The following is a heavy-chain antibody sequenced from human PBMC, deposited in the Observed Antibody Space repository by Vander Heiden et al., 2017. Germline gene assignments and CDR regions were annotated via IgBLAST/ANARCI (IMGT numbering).Heavy chain of an antibody. Sequence: QVQPVQSGAEVKKPGASVKVSCKASGHTFTGYYMHGVRQAPGQGLEWMGWINPNSGGTNYAQKFQGRVTMTRDTSISTAYMELSRLRSDDTAVYYCAREAGYCSSTSCRSLNWFDPWGQGTLVTVSS. CDR2: INPNSGGT. D-gene: IGHD2-2*01. CDR3: AREAGYCSSTSCRSLNWFDP. V-gene: IGHV1-2*02. J-gene: IGHJ5*02. CDR1: GHTFTGYY.